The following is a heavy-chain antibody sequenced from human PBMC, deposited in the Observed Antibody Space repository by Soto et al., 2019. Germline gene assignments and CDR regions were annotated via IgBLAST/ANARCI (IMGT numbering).Heavy chain of an antibody. Sequence: GGSLRLSCAASGFTFSNYAMRWVRQAPGKGLEWVSAISGSGGTTYYEESVEGRFTVSRDNSKKTLYLQMNSLTADDTAVYYCAKGSYSSGWYWGQGTLVTVSS. J-gene: IGHJ4*02. D-gene: IGHD6-19*01. V-gene: IGHV3-23*01. CDR2: ISGSGGTT. CDR1: GFTFSNYA. CDR3: AKGSYSSGWY.